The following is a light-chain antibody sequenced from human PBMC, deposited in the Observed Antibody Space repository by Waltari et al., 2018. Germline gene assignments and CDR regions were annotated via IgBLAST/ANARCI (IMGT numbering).Light chain of an antibody. Sequence: DIEMTQSPSSLSASVGDRVTITCQASQDIGHYLNWYQQKPGQAPKLLIYDASNLQTGVPSRFSGGGSGTDFTLTISSLQPEDLATYYCQQCDSLPLTFGGGTKVEIK. CDR3: QQCDSLPLT. V-gene: IGKV1-33*01. CDR1: QDIGHY. CDR2: DAS. J-gene: IGKJ4*01.